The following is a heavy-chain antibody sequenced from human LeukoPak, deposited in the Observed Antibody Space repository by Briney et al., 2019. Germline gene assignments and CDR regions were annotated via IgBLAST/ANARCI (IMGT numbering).Heavy chain of an antibody. Sequence: ASVKVSCMASGYTFTSYYMHWVRQAPGQGLEWVGIINPSGGSTSYAQKFQGRVTMTRDTSTSTVYMELSSLRSEDTAVYYCARDPYSSGWLLEISFDYWGQGTLVTVSS. V-gene: IGHV1-46*01. CDR2: INPSGGST. CDR3: ARDPYSSGWLLEISFDY. D-gene: IGHD6-19*01. CDR1: GYTFTSYY. J-gene: IGHJ4*02.